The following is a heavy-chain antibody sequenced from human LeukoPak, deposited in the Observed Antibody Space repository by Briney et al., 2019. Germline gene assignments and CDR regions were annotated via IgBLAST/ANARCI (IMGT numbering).Heavy chain of an antibody. J-gene: IGHJ3*02. Sequence: AGGSLRLSCAASGFTFSSYGMHWVRQAPGKGLEWVSYIDGSGFSVYYAHSVKGRFTISRDNAKNSLHLQMNSLRAEDTAVYYCARMYYYGSDDAFDIWGQGTMVTVSS. CDR3: ARMYYYGSDDAFDI. D-gene: IGHD3-10*01. CDR2: IDGSGFSV. V-gene: IGHV3-48*04. CDR1: GFTFSSYG.